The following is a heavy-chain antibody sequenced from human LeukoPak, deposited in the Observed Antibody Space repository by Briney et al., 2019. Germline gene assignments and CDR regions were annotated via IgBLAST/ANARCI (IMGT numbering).Heavy chain of an antibody. V-gene: IGHV3-21*01. Sequence: PGGSLRLSCAASGFTLSSYSTNWVRQAPGKGLEWVSSISSSSSYIYYADSVKGRFTISRDNAKNSLYLQMNSLRAEDTAVYYCARDVQVATIYPLDYWGQGTLVTVSS. D-gene: IGHD5-12*01. J-gene: IGHJ4*02. CDR1: GFTLSSYS. CDR3: ARDVQVATIYPLDY. CDR2: ISSSSSYI.